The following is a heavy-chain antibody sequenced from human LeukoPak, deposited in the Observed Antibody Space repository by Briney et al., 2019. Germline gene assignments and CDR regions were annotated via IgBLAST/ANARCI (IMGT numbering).Heavy chain of an antibody. J-gene: IGHJ5*02. CDR1: GYTVTSYY. D-gene: IGHD3-10*01. CDR2: INTNTGNP. Sequence: ASVKVSCKASGYTVTSYYMHWVRQAPGQGLEWMGWINTNTGNPTYAQGFTGRFVFSLDTSVSTAYLQISSLKAEDTAVYYCASLPLWFGEFSINNWFDPWGQGTLVTVSS. CDR3: ASLPLWFGEFSINNWFDP. V-gene: IGHV7-4-1*02.